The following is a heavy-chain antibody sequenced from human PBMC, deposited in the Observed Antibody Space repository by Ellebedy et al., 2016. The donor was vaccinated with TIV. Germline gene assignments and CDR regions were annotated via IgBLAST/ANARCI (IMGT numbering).Heavy chain of an antibody. Sequence: GESLKISCVASGFTVSSNYMSWVRQAPGKGLEWVSTLYSGGTILYTDSVKGRFTISRDNAKNSLYLQMNSLRAEDTAVYFCARLDAIIAVKSLDYWGQGTLVTVSS. V-gene: IGHV3-53*01. CDR1: GFTVSSNY. CDR3: ARLDAIIAVKSLDY. D-gene: IGHD6-19*01. CDR2: LYSGGTI. J-gene: IGHJ4*02.